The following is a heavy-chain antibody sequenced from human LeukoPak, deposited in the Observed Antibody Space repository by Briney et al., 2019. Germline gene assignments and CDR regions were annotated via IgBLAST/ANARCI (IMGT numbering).Heavy chain of an antibody. Sequence: PGGSLRLSCAASGFTFSSYAMSWVRQAPGKGLEWVSGIIGSGESTYYANFAKGRFTISRDNSNNTLYLQMNSLRAEDTAVYYCAKLGGQELHNYYVAVCGKGTTVAVSS. V-gene: IGHV3-23*01. CDR3: AKLGGQELHNYYVAV. CDR1: GFTFSSYA. J-gene: IGHJ6*03. CDR2: IIGSGEST. D-gene: IGHD3-16*01.